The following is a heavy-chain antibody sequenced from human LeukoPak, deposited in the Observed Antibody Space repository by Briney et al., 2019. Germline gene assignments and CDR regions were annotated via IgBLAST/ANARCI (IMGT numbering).Heavy chain of an antibody. D-gene: IGHD3-22*01. Sequence: PGGPLRLSCAPSRFAFSDHYMIWIRQSPGKGLEGLSYINNSESYTIHTHSVKGRFTISRHNAKKTLYLEMKRLRAEDTAVYYCARDWQSVYDRGAWYVGYFDHWGQGALVTVS. V-gene: IGHV3-11*06. CDR2: INNSESY. CDR3: ARDWQSVYDRGAWYVGYFDH. CDR1: RFAFSDHY. J-gene: IGHJ4*02.